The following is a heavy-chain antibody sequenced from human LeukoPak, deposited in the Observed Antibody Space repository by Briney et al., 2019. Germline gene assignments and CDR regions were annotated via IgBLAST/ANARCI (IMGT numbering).Heavy chain of an antibody. CDR1: GYTFSDFS. V-gene: IGHV3-21*01. J-gene: IGHJ4*02. Sequence: GGSLRLSCAASGYTFSDFSVKWVRQAPGKGLEWVSSIRVRSNYRYYADSVRGRFTISRDDARDSLFLQMNSLRAEDTAVYFCVRLRRNNDRSGYYYYYDYWGQGTLVTVSS. CDR3: VRLRRNNDRSGYYYYYDY. CDR2: IRVRSNYR. D-gene: IGHD3-22*01.